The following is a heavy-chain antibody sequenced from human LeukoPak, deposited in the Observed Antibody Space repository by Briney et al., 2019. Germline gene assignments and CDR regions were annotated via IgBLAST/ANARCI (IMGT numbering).Heavy chain of an antibody. CDR2: TYYRSKWYN. D-gene: IGHD2-15*01. CDR3: ARGLVVGGYYYYMDV. J-gene: IGHJ6*03. V-gene: IGHV6-1*01. Sequence: SQTLSLTFAITGDSVSSNSAAWNWLRQSPSRGLEWLGSTYYRSKWYNDYAVSVKSRITINPDTSKSQFSLQLNSVTPEDTAVYYCARGLVVGGYYYYMDVWGKGTTVTVSS. CDR1: GDSVSSNSAA.